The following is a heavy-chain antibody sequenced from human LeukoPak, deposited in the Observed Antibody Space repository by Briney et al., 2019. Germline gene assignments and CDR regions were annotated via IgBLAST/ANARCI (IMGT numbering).Heavy chain of an antibody. J-gene: IGHJ5*02. D-gene: IGHD3-10*01. CDR2: ISYDGSNK. Sequence: GGSLRLSCAASGFTFSTYGMHWVRQAPGKGLEWVAVISYDGSNKYYADSVKGRFTFSGDTSKSTLYLQLNSLRAEDTAVYYCARDHIPMVRENWFDPWGQGTLVTVSS. CDR3: ARDHIPMVRENWFDP. V-gene: IGHV3-30*03. CDR1: GFTFSTYG.